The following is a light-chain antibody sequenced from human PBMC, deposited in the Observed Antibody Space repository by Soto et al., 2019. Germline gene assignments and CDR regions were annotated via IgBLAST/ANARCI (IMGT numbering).Light chain of an antibody. CDR2: AAS. J-gene: IGKJ1*01. CDR3: KKYNSAPQT. V-gene: IGKV1-27*01. Sequence: DIQMTQSPSSLSASVGDRVTITCRASQGISNCLAWYQQKPGQVPKLLIYAASTLQSGVPSRFSGSGSGTDFTLTISSLKPEDVATYYCKKYNSAPQTFGQGTKVEIK. CDR1: QGISNC.